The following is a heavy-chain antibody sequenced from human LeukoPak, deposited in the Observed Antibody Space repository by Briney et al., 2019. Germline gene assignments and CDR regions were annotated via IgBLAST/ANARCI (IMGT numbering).Heavy chain of an antibody. CDR1: GFTFSSYA. D-gene: IGHD6-6*01. CDR2: ISGSGGST. CDR3: AKLGVHSSSSLSDASDI. J-gene: IGHJ3*02. Sequence: PGGSLRLSCAASGFTFSSYAMSWVRQAPGKGLEWVSAISGSGGSTYYADSVKGRFTISRDNSKNTLYLQMNSLRAEDTAVYYCAKLGVHSSSSLSDASDIWGQGTMVTVSS. V-gene: IGHV3-23*01.